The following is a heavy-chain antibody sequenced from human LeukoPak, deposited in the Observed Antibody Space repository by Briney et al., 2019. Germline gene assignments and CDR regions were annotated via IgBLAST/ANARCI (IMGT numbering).Heavy chain of an antibody. D-gene: IGHD1-14*01. CDR3: VRDFQAKPAFDV. CDR2: IQYDGSKQ. Sequence: PGGSLRLSCAASGFIFSSYSINWVRQAPGKGLEWVAGIQYDGSKQYYIDSAKGRFTISRDNSQNTVYLQMNSLRAEDTAVYYCVRDFQAKPAFDVWGQGTMVTVSS. V-gene: IGHV3-33*05. CDR1: GFIFSSYS. J-gene: IGHJ3*01.